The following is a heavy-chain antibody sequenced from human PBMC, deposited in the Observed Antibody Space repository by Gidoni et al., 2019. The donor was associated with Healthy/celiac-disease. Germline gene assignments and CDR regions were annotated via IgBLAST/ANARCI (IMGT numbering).Heavy chain of an antibody. D-gene: IGHD3-3*01. CDR1: GGSISSGSYY. J-gene: IGHJ6*02. V-gene: IGHV4-61*02. CDR2: IYTSGST. Sequence: QVQLQESGPGLVKPSQTLSLTCTVSGGSISSGSYYWSWIRPPAGKGLEWIGRIYTSGSTNYNPSLKSRVTISVDTSKNQFSLKLSSVTAADTAVYYCAREADYDFWSGYYNTYYYYYGMDVWGQGTTVTVSS. CDR3: AREADYDFWSGYYNTYYYYYGMDV.